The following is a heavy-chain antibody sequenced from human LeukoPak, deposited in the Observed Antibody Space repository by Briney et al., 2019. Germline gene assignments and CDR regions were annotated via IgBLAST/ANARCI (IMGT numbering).Heavy chain of an antibody. CDR1: GFMFRSYG. V-gene: IGHV3-33*08. CDR3: ARGQVHGYSYDFGY. Sequence: GGSLRLSCAASGFMFRSYGMHWVRQAPGKGLEWVAVIWYDGSNKYYTDSVRGRFTISRDISNNTLYLQMSSLRVEDTAGYYCARGQVHGYSYDFGYWGQGSLVTVSS. D-gene: IGHD5-18*01. CDR2: IWYDGSNK. J-gene: IGHJ4*02.